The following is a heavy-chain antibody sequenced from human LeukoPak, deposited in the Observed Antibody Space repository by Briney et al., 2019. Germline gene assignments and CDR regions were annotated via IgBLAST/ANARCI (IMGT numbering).Heavy chain of an antibody. CDR3: ARAYNDAFDI. Sequence: GGSLRLSCAASGFTFSSYGMHWVRQAPGKGLEWVAFIRYDGSNKYYADSVKGRFTISRDNSKNTLYLQMNSLRAEDTAVYYCARAYNDAFDIWGQGTMVTVSS. CDR1: GFTFSSYG. D-gene: IGHD1-1*01. CDR2: IRYDGSNK. V-gene: IGHV3-30*02. J-gene: IGHJ3*02.